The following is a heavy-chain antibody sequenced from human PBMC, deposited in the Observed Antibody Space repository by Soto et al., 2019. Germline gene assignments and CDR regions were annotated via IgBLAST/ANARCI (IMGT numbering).Heavy chain of an antibody. J-gene: IGHJ4*02. CDR1: GYTFTSYA. Sequence: QVQLVQSGAEEKKPGASVKVSCKASGYTFTSYAMHWVRQAPGQRLEWMGWINAGNGNTKYSQKFQGRVTITRDTSGSTAYMELSSLRSDETAVDYCARGGPPIDYWGQGTLGTVSS. V-gene: IGHV1-3*05. CDR3: ARGGPPIDY. CDR2: INAGNGNT. D-gene: IGHD3-10*01.